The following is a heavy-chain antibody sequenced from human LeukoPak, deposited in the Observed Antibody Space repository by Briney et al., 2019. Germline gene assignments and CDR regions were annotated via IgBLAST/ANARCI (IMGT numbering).Heavy chain of an antibody. D-gene: IGHD3-10*01. Sequence: SETLSLTCTVSGGSISSYYWSWIRQPPGKGLEWIGYIYASGSTNYNPSLKSRVTISGDTPKNQFSLKLSSVTAADTAVYYCARESTNSGAFDLWGQGTMVTVSS. CDR3: ARESTNSGAFDL. CDR2: IYASGST. V-gene: IGHV4-4*09. CDR1: GGSISSYY. J-gene: IGHJ3*01.